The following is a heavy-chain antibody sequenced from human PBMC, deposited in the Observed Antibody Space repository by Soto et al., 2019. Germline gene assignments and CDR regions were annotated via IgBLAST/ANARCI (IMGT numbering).Heavy chain of an antibody. D-gene: IGHD1-26*01. Sequence: GGSLRLSCAASGFTFSDYYMSWIRQAPGKGLEWVSYISSSSSYTNYADSVKGRFTISRDNAKNSLYLQMNSLRAEDTAVYYCARDRGLPPNYYYGMDVWGQGTTVTVSS. J-gene: IGHJ6*02. CDR1: GFTFSDYY. V-gene: IGHV3-11*06. CDR3: ARDRGLPPNYYYGMDV. CDR2: ISSSSSYT.